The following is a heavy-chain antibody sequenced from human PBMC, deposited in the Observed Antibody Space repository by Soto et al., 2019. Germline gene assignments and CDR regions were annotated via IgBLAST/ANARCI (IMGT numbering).Heavy chain of an antibody. V-gene: IGHV3-30-3*01. J-gene: IGHJ1*01. Sequence: GVGQAQGKGLEWVEVISYDGSNKSSADPVKGRFTISRDNSKNTLYLHMNRLRAEDTAVYYCARGGGYCSSTIFYFFQ. CDR3: ARGGGYCSSTIFYFFQ. CDR2: ISYDGSNK. D-gene: IGHD2-2*01.